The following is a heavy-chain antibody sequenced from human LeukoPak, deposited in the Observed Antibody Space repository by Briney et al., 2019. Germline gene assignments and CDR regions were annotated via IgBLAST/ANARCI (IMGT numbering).Heavy chain of an antibody. J-gene: IGHJ3*02. CDR3: ARHGGESIVAMILHAFDI. V-gene: IGHV4-59*08. Sequence: KPSETLSLTCTVSGGSISSYSWSWIRQPPGKGLEWIGSIYYSGSTNYNPSLKSRVTMSVDTSKNQFSLKLSSVTAADTAVYYCARHGGESIVAMILHAFDIWGQGTMVTVSS. CDR1: GGSISSYS. CDR2: IYYSGST. D-gene: IGHD5-12*01.